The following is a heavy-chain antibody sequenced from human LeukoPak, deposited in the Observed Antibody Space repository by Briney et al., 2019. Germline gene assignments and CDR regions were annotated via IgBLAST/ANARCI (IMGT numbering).Heavy chain of an antibody. Sequence: ASVKVSCKASGYTFTSYYMHWVRQAPGQGLEWMGIINPSGGSTSYAQKFQGRVTMTTDTSTSTAYMELRSLRSDDTAVYYCARDRFGDCFDYWGQGTLVTVSS. CDR2: INPSGGST. J-gene: IGHJ4*02. CDR1: GYTFTSYY. V-gene: IGHV1-46*01. D-gene: IGHD3-16*01. CDR3: ARDRFGDCFDY.